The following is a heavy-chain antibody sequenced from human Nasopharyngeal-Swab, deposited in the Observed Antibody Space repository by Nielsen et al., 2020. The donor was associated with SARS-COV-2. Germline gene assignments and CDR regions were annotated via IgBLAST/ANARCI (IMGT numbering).Heavy chain of an antibody. CDR2: IWYDGSNK. CDR3: ARDSFTGSSHLDY. Sequence: LSLTCAASGFTLSSYGMHWVRQAPGKGLEWVAVIWYDGSNKYYADSVKGRFTISRDNSKNTLYLQMNSLRAEDTAVYYCARDSFTGSSHLDYWGQGTLVTVSS. V-gene: IGHV3-33*01. D-gene: IGHD6-6*01. J-gene: IGHJ4*02. CDR1: GFTLSSYG.